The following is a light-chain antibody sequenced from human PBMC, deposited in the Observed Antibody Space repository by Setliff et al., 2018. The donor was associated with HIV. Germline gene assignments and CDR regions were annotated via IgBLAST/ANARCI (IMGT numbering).Light chain of an antibody. CDR1: SSNIGVNV. Sequence: QSVLGQPPSASGTPGQRVTISCSGSSSNIGVNVVNWYQHLPGTSPKLLIYNNYQRLSGVPDRFSGPKSGSSGALAISGLQSEDEADYYCAVWDNGLKGYVFGTGTKVTVL. CDR2: NNY. CDR3: AVWDNGLKGYV. V-gene: IGLV1-44*01. J-gene: IGLJ1*01.